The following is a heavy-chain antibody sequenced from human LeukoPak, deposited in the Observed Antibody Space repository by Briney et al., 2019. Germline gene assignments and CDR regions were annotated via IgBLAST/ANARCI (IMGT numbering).Heavy chain of an antibody. V-gene: IGHV3-11*06. D-gene: IGHD4-17*01. J-gene: IGHJ4*02. Sequence: GGSLRLSCEVSGFTFSDYYMTWIRQAPGKGLECISYITVGGSDTYYADSVKGRFTVSRDNAKNSLYLQMNSLRAEDTAVYYCARAPRGVTTYFDYWGQGTLVTVSS. CDR1: GFTFSDYY. CDR2: ITVGGSDT. CDR3: ARAPRGVTTYFDY.